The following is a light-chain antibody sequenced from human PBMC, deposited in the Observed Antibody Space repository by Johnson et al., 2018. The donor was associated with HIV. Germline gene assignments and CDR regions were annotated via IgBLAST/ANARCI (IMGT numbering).Light chain of an antibody. Sequence: QSVLTQPPSVSAAPGQKVTISCSGSNSNIWNNYVSWYQQLPGRAPNLLIYDNNKRPSGIPDRFSGSKSGTSAALGITGLQTGDEADHYCGTWDSSGVDYVFGTGTKVTVL. CDR3: GTWDSSGVDYV. J-gene: IGLJ1*01. CDR2: DNN. CDR1: NSNIWNNY. V-gene: IGLV1-51*01.